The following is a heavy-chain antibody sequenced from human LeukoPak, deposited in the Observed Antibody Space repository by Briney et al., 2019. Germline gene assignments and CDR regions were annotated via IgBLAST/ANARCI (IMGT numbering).Heavy chain of an antibody. J-gene: IGHJ4*02. CDR1: GGTFSSYA. Sequence: SVKVSCKASGGTFSSYAISWVRQAPGQGLEWMGGIISIFGTANYAQKFQGRVTITADESTSTAYMELSSLRSEDTAVYYCAREPATIFGVVDLKYFDYWGQGTLVTVSS. CDR3: AREPATIFGVVDLKYFDY. D-gene: IGHD3-3*01. CDR2: IISIFGTA. V-gene: IGHV1-69*01.